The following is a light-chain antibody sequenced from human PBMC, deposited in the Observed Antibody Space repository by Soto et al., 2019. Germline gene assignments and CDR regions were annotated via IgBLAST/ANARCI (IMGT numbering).Light chain of an antibody. V-gene: IGKV1-27*01. CDR2: AAS. Sequence: DFQMTQSPSSLSASVGDRVTNTCRASQGIGNYLAWYQQKPGKVPKLLILAASTLQSGVPSRFSGSGSGTDFTLTISSLQPEDVATYYCQNHNSAPWTFGQGTKVEV. CDR3: QNHNSAPWT. J-gene: IGKJ1*01. CDR1: QGIGNY.